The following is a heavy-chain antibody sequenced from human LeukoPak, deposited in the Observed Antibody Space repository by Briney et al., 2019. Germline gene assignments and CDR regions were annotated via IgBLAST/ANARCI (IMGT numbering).Heavy chain of an antibody. CDR2: ISYDGSNK. CDR1: GFTFSSYG. Sequence: GGSLRLSCAASGFTFSSYGMHWVRQAPGKGLEWVAVISYDGSNKYYADSVKGRFTISRDNSKNTLYLQMNSLREEDTAVYYCARYDYYYYMDVWGKGTTVTVSS. J-gene: IGHJ6*03. V-gene: IGHV3-30*03. CDR3: ARYDYYYYMDV.